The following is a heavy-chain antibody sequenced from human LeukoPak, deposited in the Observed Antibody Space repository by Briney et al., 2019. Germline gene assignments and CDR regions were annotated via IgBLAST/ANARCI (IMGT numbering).Heavy chain of an antibody. CDR3: AKDLLAGAGTPEAHDY. Sequence: GGSLRLSCAASGFTFSSYAMSWVRQAPGKGLEWVSAISGSGGSTYYADSVKGRFTISRDNSKNTLYVQMSSLRTEDTAVYYCAKDLLAGAGTPEAHDYWGQGTLVTVSS. CDR1: GFTFSSYA. D-gene: IGHD6-19*01. CDR2: ISGSGGST. J-gene: IGHJ4*02. V-gene: IGHV3-23*01.